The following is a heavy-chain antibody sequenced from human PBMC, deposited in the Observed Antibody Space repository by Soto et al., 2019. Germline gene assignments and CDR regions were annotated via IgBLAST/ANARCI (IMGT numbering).Heavy chain of an antibody. CDR1: GASIRDGYYY. CDR2: IDYTGGT. Sequence: SETLSLTCSVSGASIRDGYYYWSWLRQPPGKGPEWIGIIDYTGGTHYNPTLTGPVSMSVDTSANQFSLKVNFVTAADSAVYYCARVGYGDYGRGYYFDFWGPGILVTVSS. CDR3: ARVGYGDYGRGYYFDF. D-gene: IGHD4-17*01. J-gene: IGHJ4*02. V-gene: IGHV4-30-4*01.